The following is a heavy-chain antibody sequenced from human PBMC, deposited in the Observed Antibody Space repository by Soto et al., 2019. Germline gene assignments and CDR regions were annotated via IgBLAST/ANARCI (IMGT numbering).Heavy chain of an antibody. D-gene: IGHD1-26*01. J-gene: IGHJ4*02. CDR2: ISAYNGNT. CDR3: AREITHLVGATLGSGY. Sequence: QVQLVQSGAEVKKPGASVKVSCKASGYTFTSYGISWVRQAPGQGLEWMGWISAYNGNTNYAQKLQGRVTMTTDTSKSTDYMERRSLRADDTAVYYCAREITHLVGATLGSGYWGQGTQGTVSS. CDR1: GYTFTSYG. V-gene: IGHV1-18*01.